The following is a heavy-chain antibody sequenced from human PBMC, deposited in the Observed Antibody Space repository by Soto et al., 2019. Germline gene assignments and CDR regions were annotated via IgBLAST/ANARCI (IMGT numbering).Heavy chain of an antibody. CDR1: GYTFTSYY. V-gene: IGHV1-46*01. D-gene: IGHD3-22*01. CDR2: INPSGGST. CDR3: ARADYYDSSGYRPDY. J-gene: IGHJ4*02. Sequence: ASVKVSCKASGYTFTSYYMHWVRQAPGQGLEWMGIINPSGGSTSYAQKFQGRVTMTRDTSTSTVYMELSSLRPEDTAVYYCARADYYDSSGYRPDYWGQGTLVTVSS.